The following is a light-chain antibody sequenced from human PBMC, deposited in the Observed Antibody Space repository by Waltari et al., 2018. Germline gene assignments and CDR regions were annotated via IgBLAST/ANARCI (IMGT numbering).Light chain of an antibody. CDR1: SSDVGGYQL. CDR3: TSYTTTSPYV. V-gene: IGLV2-18*02. Sequence: QSALTQPASVSGSPGQSITISCTGTSSDVGGYQLVCWYQQSPGTAPKLIMHEVYNRPSGVPARFSGSKSGNTASLTISGLQADDEADYYCTSYTTTSPYVFGTGTRVTVL. J-gene: IGLJ1*01. CDR2: EVY.